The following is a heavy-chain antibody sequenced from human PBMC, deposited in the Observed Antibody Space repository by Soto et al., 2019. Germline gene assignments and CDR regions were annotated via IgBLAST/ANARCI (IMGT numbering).Heavy chain of an antibody. D-gene: IGHD6-19*01. Sequence: QVQLQESGPGLVKPSQTLSLTCTVSGGSISSGGYYWSWIRHHPGKGLEWIGYIYYSGSTYYNPSLKSRVTISVDTSKNQFSLKLSSVTAADTAVYYCARDNVVAGRQLDYWGQGTLVTVSS. CDR1: GGSISSGGYY. CDR2: IYYSGST. J-gene: IGHJ4*02. V-gene: IGHV4-31*03. CDR3: ARDNVVAGRQLDY.